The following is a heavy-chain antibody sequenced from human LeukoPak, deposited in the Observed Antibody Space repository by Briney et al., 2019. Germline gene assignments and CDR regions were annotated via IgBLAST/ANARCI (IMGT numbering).Heavy chain of an antibody. Sequence: GRSLRLSCAASGFTFSSYAMHWVRQAPGKGLEWVAVISYDGSNKYYADSVKGRFTISRDNSKNTLYLQMNSLRAEDTAVYYCARGLPYSSSNWFDPWGQGTLVTVSS. CDR3: ARGLPYSSSNWFDP. J-gene: IGHJ5*02. CDR2: ISYDGSNK. CDR1: GFTFSSYA. V-gene: IGHV3-30-3*01. D-gene: IGHD6-6*01.